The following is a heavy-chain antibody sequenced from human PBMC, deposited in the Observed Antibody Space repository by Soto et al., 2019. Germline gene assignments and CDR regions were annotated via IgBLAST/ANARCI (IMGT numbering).Heavy chain of an antibody. Sequence: QVQLVQSGPEVKKPGASVKVSCKTSGYTFTSYGISWVRQAPGQGLEWMGWITTDKGKTTYAQNFQGRVTMTTDTCSSRGYTELRSLRSDDTVVSYCAARSPGFDYWGQGTLVIVSS. V-gene: IGHV1-18*01. CDR2: ITTDKGKT. CDR3: AARSPGFDY. CDR1: GYTFTSYG. J-gene: IGHJ4*02.